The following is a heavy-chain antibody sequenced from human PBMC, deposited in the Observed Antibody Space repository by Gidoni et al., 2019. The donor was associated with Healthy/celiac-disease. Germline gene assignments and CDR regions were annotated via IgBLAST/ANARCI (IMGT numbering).Heavy chain of an antibody. V-gene: IGHV3-48*01. CDR1: GFPFSSYS. Sequence: EVQLVESGGGLVQPGGSLRLSCAASGFPFSSYSMNWVRQAPGKGLEWVSYISSSSSTIYYADSVKGRFTISRDNAKNSLYLQMNSLRAEDTAVYYCARDLGAGAVAGKVFDYWGQGTLVTVSS. CDR3: ARDLGAGAVAGKVFDY. CDR2: ISSSSSTI. D-gene: IGHD6-19*01. J-gene: IGHJ4*02.